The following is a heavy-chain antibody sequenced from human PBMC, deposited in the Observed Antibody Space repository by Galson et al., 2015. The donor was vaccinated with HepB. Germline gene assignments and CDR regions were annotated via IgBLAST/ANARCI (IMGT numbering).Heavy chain of an antibody. CDR2: IYYSGST. D-gene: IGHD2-2*02. CDR1: GGSISSSSYY. V-gene: IGHV4-39*01. Sequence: LSLTCTVSGGSISSSSYYWGWIRQPPGKGLEWIGSIYYSGSTYYNPSLKSRVTISVDTSKNQFSLKLSSVTAADTAVYYCARYKVPAAIKEGYFQHWGQGTLVTVSS. J-gene: IGHJ1*01. CDR3: ARYKVPAAIKEGYFQH.